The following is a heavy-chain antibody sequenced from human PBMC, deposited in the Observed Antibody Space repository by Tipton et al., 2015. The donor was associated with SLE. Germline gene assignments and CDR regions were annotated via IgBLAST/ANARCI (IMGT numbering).Heavy chain of an antibody. CDR3: AREYDILGDAFDI. V-gene: IGHV3-7*01. CDR1: GFTFSSYW. D-gene: IGHD3-9*01. CDR2: IKQDGSEK. J-gene: IGHJ3*02. Sequence: SLRLSCAASGFTFSSYWMSWVRQAPGKGLEWVANIKQDGSEKYYVDSVKGRFTISRDNAKNSLYLQMNSLRAEDTAVYYCAREYDILGDAFDIWGQGTMVTVSS.